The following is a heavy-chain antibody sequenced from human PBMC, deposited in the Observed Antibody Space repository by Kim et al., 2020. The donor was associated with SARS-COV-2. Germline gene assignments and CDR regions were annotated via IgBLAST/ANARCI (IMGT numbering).Heavy chain of an antibody. D-gene: IGHD2-15*01. Sequence: ASVKVSCKASGYTFTSYSMHWVRQAPGQRLEWMGWINAGNGNTKYSQKFQGRVTITRDTSASTAYMELSSLRSEDTAVYYCARDLIVVVVAATNYYYYYGMDVWGQGTTVTVSS. J-gene: IGHJ6*02. V-gene: IGHV1-3*01. CDR2: INAGNGNT. CDR3: ARDLIVVVVAATNYYYYYGMDV. CDR1: GYTFTSYS.